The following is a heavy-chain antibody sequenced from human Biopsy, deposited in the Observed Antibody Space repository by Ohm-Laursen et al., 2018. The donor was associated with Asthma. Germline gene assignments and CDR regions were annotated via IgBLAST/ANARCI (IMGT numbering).Heavy chain of an antibody. CDR1: PGSISDYY. CDR2: VYSTGST. D-gene: IGHD6-13*01. Sequence: SETLYLTCTVSPGSISDYYWNWIRQFPGKGLEWIGYVYSTGSTRYNPSLKSRVTISVDTSINQVSLRLSSVTAADTAMYYCARATSTWSQSGPHYFDHWGQGALVTVST. J-gene: IGHJ4*02. CDR3: ARATSTWSQSGPHYFDH. V-gene: IGHV4-59*01.